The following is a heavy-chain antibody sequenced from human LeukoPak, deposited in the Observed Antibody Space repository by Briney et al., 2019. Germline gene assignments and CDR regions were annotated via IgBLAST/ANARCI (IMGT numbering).Heavy chain of an antibody. CDR3: ARDGVDTAMVTRDNDAFDI. Sequence: GGSLRLSCAASGFTFSDYYMTWIRQAPGKGLEWVSYISSSSSTIYYADPVKGRFTISRDNAKNSLYLQMNSLRDEDTAVYYCARDGVDTAMVTRDNDAFDIWGQGTMVTVSS. D-gene: IGHD5-18*01. CDR2: ISSSSSTI. J-gene: IGHJ3*02. CDR1: GFTFSDYY. V-gene: IGHV3-11*04.